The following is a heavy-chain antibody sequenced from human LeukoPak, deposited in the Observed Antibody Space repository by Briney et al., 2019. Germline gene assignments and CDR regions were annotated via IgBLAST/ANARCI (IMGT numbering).Heavy chain of an antibody. D-gene: IGHD3-9*01. Sequence: PSETLSLTCAVYGGSFSYYYWSWFRQPPGKTLEWIGEINHSGSTNYNPSLKSRVTISVDTSKNQFSLKLSSVTAADTAVYYCAIRKYYDILTGYRKIPTSGFDPWGQGTLVTVSS. J-gene: IGHJ5*02. CDR2: INHSGST. CDR3: AIRKYYDILTGYRKIPTSGFDP. V-gene: IGHV4-34*01. CDR1: GGSFSYYY.